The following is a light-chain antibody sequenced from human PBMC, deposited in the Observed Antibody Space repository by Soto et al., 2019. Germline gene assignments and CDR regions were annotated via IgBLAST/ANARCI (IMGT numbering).Light chain of an antibody. Sequence: EIVMTQSPASLSLSPGETATLSCRASQSISNSCAWYQQKHAQPPRLLIYGASTRATGIPARFIGSGSGTEFTLTNSSLQSQDSALYYYQQYNNWPPWTFGQGTKLEIK. V-gene: IGKV3-15*01. CDR2: GAS. CDR3: QQYNNWPPWT. J-gene: IGKJ2*01. CDR1: QSISNS.